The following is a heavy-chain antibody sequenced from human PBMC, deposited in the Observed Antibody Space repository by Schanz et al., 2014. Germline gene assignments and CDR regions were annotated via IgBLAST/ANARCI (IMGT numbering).Heavy chain of an antibody. V-gene: IGHV3-23*01. J-gene: IGHJ4*02. Sequence: ESGGGLVQPGGSLRLSCSASGFSFTTYAMSWVRQAPGKGLEWVSSISSGGGSTYYADSVKGRFTISRDNSRDTVYLQMNSLRADDTAMYYCARWFLIRGVILDSWGQGTLVTVSS. CDR1: GFSFTTYA. CDR3: ARWFLIRGVILDS. CDR2: ISSGGGST. D-gene: IGHD3-10*01.